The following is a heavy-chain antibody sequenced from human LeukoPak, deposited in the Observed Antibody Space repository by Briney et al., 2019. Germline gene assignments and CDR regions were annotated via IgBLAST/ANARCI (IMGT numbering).Heavy chain of an antibody. CDR1: GFTFSSYS. J-gene: IGHJ4*02. Sequence: GGSLRPSCAASGFTFSSYSMNWVRQAPGKGLEWVSSISSSSSYIYYADSVKGRFTISRDNAKNSLYLQMNSLRAEDTAVYYCANTRLRYFDWLSPDYWGQGTLVTVSS. D-gene: IGHD3-9*01. CDR2: ISSSSSYI. V-gene: IGHV3-21*01. CDR3: ANTRLRYFDWLSPDY.